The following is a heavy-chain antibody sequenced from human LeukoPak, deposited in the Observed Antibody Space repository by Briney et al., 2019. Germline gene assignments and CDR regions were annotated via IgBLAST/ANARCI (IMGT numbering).Heavy chain of an antibody. CDR2: ISGSGGST. CDR1: GFTFSSYA. Sequence: PGGSLRLSCAASGFTFSSYAMSWVRQAPGKGLEWVSAISGSGGSTYYADSVKGRFTISRDNSKNTLYLQMNSLRAEDTAVYYCARSYSSSPYYYYYYGMDVWGQGTTVTVSS. J-gene: IGHJ6*02. CDR3: ARSYSSSPYYYYYYGMDV. D-gene: IGHD6-13*01. V-gene: IGHV3-23*01.